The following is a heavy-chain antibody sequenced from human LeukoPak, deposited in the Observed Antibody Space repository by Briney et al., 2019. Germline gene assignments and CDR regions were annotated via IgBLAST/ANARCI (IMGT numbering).Heavy chain of an antibody. D-gene: IGHD3-10*01. J-gene: IGHJ4*02. CDR3: AKIFDYYGPTGDDY. V-gene: IGHV3-53*05. CDR1: GFTVSSNY. Sequence: GGSLRLSCAASGFTVSSNYMSWVRQAPGKGLEWVSVIYSGGSTYYADSVKGRFTISRDNSKNTLYLQMNGLRAEDTAVYYCAKIFDYYGPTGDDYWGQGTLVTVSS. CDR2: IYSGGST.